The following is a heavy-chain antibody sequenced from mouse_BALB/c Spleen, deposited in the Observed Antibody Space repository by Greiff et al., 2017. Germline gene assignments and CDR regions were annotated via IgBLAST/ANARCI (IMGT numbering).Heavy chain of an antibody. D-gene: IGHD2-4*01. CDR2: ISSGGSYT. CDR1: GFTFSSYG. CDR3: AREGGYDYDYAMDY. Sequence: EVQRVESGGDLVKPGGSLKLSCAASGFTFSSYGMSWVRQTPDKRLEWVATISSGGSYTYYPDSVKGRFTISRDNAKNTLYLQMSSLKSEDTAMYYCAREGGYDYDYAMDYWGQGTSVTVSS. V-gene: IGHV5-6*01. J-gene: IGHJ4*01.